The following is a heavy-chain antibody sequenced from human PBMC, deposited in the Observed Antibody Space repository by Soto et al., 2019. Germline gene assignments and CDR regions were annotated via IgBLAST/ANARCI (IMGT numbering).Heavy chain of an antibody. V-gene: IGHV3-74*01. Sequence: GESLKISCAASGFTFSSYWMHWVRQAPGKGLVWVSRINSDGSSTSYADSVKGRFTISRDNAKNTLYLQMNSLRAEDTAVYYCARASGYGMDVWGQGTTVTVSS. CDR2: INSDGSST. CDR3: ARASGYGMDV. CDR1: GFTFSSYW. J-gene: IGHJ6*02.